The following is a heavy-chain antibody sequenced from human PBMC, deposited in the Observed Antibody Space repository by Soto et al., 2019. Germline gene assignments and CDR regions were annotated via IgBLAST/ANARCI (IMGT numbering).Heavy chain of an antibody. V-gene: IGHV1-3*01. CDR1: GYTFTSYA. CDR3: ARESRPVAYYYDSSGYYYFDY. CDR2: INAGNGNT. D-gene: IGHD3-22*01. J-gene: IGHJ4*02. Sequence: ASVKVSCKASGYTFTSYAMHWVRQAPGQRLEWMGWINAGNGNTKYSQKFQGRVTITRDTSASTAYMELSSLRSEETAVYYCARESRPVAYYYDSSGYYYFDYWGQGTLVTVSS.